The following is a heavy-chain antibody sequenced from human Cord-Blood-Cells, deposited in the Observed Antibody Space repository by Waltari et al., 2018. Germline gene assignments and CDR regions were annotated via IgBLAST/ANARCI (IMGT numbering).Heavy chain of an antibody. Sequence: QVQLQQWGAGLLKPSETLSLTCAVSGGSLRGYSWSWLRQPPVTALEWIGEINHSGSTNYNPSLKSRVTISVDTSKNQFSLKLSSVTAADTAVYYCARLPSPRDYYGSGSPNWFDPWGQGTLVTVSS. V-gene: IGHV4-34*01. CDR1: GGSLRGYS. CDR3: ARLPSPRDYYGSGSPNWFDP. D-gene: IGHD3-10*01. J-gene: IGHJ5*02. CDR2: INHSGST.